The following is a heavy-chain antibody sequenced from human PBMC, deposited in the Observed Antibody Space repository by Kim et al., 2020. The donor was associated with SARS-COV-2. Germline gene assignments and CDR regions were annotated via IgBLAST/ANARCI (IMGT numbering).Heavy chain of an antibody. D-gene: IGHD6-13*01. CDR1: GGSISSYY. CDR2: IYYSGST. CDR3: ACSGYLLWFDP. Sequence: SETLSLTCTVSGGSISSYYWSWIRQPPGKGLEWIGYIYYSGSTNYNPSLKSRVTISVDTSKNQFSLKLSSVTAADTAVYYCACSGYLLWFDPWGQGTLVTVSS. V-gene: IGHV4-59*08. J-gene: IGHJ5*02.